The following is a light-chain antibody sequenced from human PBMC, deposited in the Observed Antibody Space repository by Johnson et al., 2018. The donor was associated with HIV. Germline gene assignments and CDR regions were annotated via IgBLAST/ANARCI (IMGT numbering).Light chain of an antibody. J-gene: IGLJ1*01. V-gene: IGLV1-51*02. CDR1: SSNIGNNY. CDR2: RNN. Sequence: QSVLTQPPSVSAAPGQKVTISCSGSSSNIGNNYVNWYQQLPGTAPKLLIYRNNQRPSGVPDRFSGSTSGTSASLAISGLQAEDEADYYCGIWDTSLSAGGVFGTGTKVTVL. CDR3: GIWDTSLSAGGV.